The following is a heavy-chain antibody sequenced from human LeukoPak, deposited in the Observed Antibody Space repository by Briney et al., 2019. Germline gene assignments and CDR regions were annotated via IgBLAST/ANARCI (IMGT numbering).Heavy chain of an antibody. CDR1: GFTVSHNF. D-gene: IGHD2-8*01. CDR2: IRIGGTR. CDR3: AKNNGHHTGPFDY. Sequence: KTGGSLRLSCVASGFTVSHNFMDWVRQAPGKGLEWVSTIRIGGTRDYADSVKGRFIISRDNAKNSLYLQMNSLRAEDTALYYCAKNNGHHTGPFDYWGQGTLVTVSS. V-gene: IGHV3-69-1*01. J-gene: IGHJ4*02.